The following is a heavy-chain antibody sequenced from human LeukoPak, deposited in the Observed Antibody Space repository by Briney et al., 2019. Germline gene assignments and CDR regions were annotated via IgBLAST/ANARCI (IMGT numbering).Heavy chain of an antibody. CDR3: ARQPLLGYCSGGSCQGPLGSDD. V-gene: IGHV4-38-2*02. CDR2: IYHSGST. D-gene: IGHD2-15*01. CDR1: GYSISSGYY. J-gene: IGHJ4*02. Sequence: PSETLSLTCTVSGYSISSGYYWGWIRQPPGKGLEWIGSIYHSGSTYYNPSLRSRVTISVDTSKNQFSLKLSSVTAADTAVYYCARQPLLGYCSGGSCQGPLGSDDWGQGTLVTVSS.